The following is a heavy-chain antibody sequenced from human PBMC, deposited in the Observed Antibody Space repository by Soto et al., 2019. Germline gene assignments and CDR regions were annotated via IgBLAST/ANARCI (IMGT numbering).Heavy chain of an antibody. CDR1: GGTFSSYA. Sequence: QVQLVQSGAEVKKPGSSVKVSCKASGGTFSSYAISWVRQAPGQELEWMGGIIPIFGTANYAQKFQGRVTITADESTSTAYMELSSLRSEDTAVYYCARGAGDTAMVTLDYWGQGTLVTVSS. J-gene: IGHJ4*02. V-gene: IGHV1-69*12. CDR3: ARGAGDTAMVTLDY. CDR2: IIPIFGTA. D-gene: IGHD5-18*01.